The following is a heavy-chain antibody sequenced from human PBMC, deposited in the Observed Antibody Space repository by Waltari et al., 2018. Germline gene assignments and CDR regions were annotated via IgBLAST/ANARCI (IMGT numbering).Heavy chain of an antibody. CDR2: IGYSGNT. V-gene: IGHV4-39*01. CDR1: GGSLSSTSYY. CDR3: ARGTTMAATAN. D-gene: IGHD6-19*01. J-gene: IGHJ4*02. Sequence: QLQESGPGLVKPSETLSLSCTVSGGSLSSTSYYWGWIRQSPGKGLEWIGSIGYSGNTYYNPSLKSRVTISVDRSKNQFSLKLSSVTAAETAVYYCARGTTMAATANWGQGTLVTVSS.